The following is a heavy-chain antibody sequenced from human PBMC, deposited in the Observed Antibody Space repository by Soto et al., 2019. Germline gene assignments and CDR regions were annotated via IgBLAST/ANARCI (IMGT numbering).Heavy chain of an antibody. CDR3: ARDHVVPAAIGSYYYYYGMDV. J-gene: IGHJ6*02. CDR2: ISAYNGNT. V-gene: IGHV1-18*04. CDR1: GYIFTGYY. Sequence: GASVKVSCKASGYIFTGYYLHWVLQAPGQGLEWMGWISAYNGNTNYAQKLQGRVTMTTDTSTSTAYMELRSLRSDDTAVYYCARDHVVPAAIGSYYYYYGMDVWGQGTTVTVSS. D-gene: IGHD2-2*02.